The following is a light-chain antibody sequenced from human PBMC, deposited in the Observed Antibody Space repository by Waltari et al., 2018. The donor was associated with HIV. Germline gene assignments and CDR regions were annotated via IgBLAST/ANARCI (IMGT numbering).Light chain of an antibody. Sequence: YVLTQPPSVSVAPGQTARITCGGNNIRTKSVHWYQQKPGQAPVLVVYDDVDRPSGIPERFSGSNSGNTATLTISRVDARDEADYYCQVWDSGSEPPVVFGGGTKLTVL. V-gene: IGLV3-21*02. CDR1: NIRTKS. CDR2: DDV. J-gene: IGLJ2*01. CDR3: QVWDSGSEPPVV.